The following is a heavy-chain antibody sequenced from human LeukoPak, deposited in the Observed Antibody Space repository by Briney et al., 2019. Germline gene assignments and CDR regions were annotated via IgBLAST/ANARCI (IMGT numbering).Heavy chain of an antibody. CDR2: ISGSGGST. CDR3: AKDRGYCSSTSCWGWFDP. CDR1: GFTFSSYA. J-gene: IGHJ5*02. D-gene: IGHD2-2*01. Sequence: GGSLRLSCAASGFTFSSYAMSCVRQAPGKGLEWVSAISGSGGSTYYADSVKGRFTISRDNSKNTLYLQMNSLRTEDTAVYYCAKDRGYCSSTSCWGWFDPWGQGTLVTVSS. V-gene: IGHV3-23*01.